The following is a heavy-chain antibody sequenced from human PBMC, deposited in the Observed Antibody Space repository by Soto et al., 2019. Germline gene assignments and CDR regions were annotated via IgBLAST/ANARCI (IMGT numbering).Heavy chain of an antibody. J-gene: IGHJ3*02. D-gene: IGHD1-7*01. CDR3: AREGGSRWKYAFDI. CDR2: IKQDGSEK. CDR1: GFTFSSYW. Sequence: GGSLRLSCAASGFTFSSYWMSWVRQAPGKGLEWVANIKQDGSEKYYVDSVKGRFTISRDNAKNSLYLQMNSLRAEDTAVYYCAREGGSRWKYAFDIWGQGTMVTVSS. V-gene: IGHV3-7*01.